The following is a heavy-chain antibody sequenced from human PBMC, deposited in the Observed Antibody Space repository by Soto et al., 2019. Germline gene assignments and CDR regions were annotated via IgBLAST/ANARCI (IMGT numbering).Heavy chain of an antibody. Sequence: QLQLQESGPGLVKPSETLSLTCTVSGGSISSSSYYWDWIRQPPGKGLEWIGSIYYSGSTYYNPSLKSRVTTSVDTSKHQFSLKLSSVTAADTAVYYCARRGLVGATTFDHWGQGTLVTVSS. V-gene: IGHV4-39*01. CDR2: IYYSGST. CDR3: ARRGLVGATTFDH. D-gene: IGHD1-26*01. CDR1: GGSISSSSYY. J-gene: IGHJ4*02.